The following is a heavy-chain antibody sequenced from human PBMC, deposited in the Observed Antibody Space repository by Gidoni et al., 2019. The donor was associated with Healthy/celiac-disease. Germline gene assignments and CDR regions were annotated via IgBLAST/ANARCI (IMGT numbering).Heavy chain of an antibody. CDR2: IIPIFGTA. CDR1: VATFSSYA. Sequence: QVQLVQSGAEVKTPGSSVKVSCKASVATFSSYAISWVRQAPGQGLVWMGGIIPIFGTANDAQKCQGRVTITADESTSTAYMELSSLRSEDTAVYYCARDTVTRPFDYWGQGTLVTVSS. J-gene: IGHJ4*02. V-gene: IGHV1-69*01. D-gene: IGHD4-17*01. CDR3: ARDTVTRPFDY.